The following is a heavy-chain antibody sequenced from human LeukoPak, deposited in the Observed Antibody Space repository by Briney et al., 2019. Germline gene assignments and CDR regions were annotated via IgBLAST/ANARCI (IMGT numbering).Heavy chain of an antibody. V-gene: IGHV3-20*04. D-gene: IGHD3-22*01. CDR1: EFTFDDYG. Sequence: GGSLRLSCEAFEFTFDDYGMSWVGQAPGKGREGASGINWNGGSTGYADSMKGRFTISRDNAKKSLYLQMNSLRAEDTALYYCATGETLRSGNYLPLDYWGQGTQVTVSS. CDR3: ATGETLRSGNYLPLDY. J-gene: IGHJ4*02. CDR2: INWNGGST.